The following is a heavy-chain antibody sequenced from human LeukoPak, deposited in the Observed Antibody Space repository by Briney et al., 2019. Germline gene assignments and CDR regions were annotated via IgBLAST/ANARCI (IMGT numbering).Heavy chain of an antibody. CDR1: GGILISYV. D-gene: IGHD2-2*01. V-gene: IGHV1-69*06. CDR2: IIPIFGTE. J-gene: IGHJ4*02. Sequence: SVKVSCKASGGILISYVISWVRQAAGKGVAGMGGIIPIFGTENYVQKFQGRVMITADRSLRTAYMEISSLRSEDTAVYYWARDTVCSSTSCYSTPSDYSGQGTLFTVSS. CDR3: ARDTVCSSTSCYSTPSDY.